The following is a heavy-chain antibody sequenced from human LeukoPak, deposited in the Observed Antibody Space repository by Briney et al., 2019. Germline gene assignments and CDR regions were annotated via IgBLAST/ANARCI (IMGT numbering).Heavy chain of an antibody. V-gene: IGHV1-24*01. D-gene: IGHD3-3*01. Sequence: ASVTVSCKVSGNSLSELSIQWVRQAPGKGLECMGGFHPEEGKMVYSQKFQGRVTMTKDTSTQTAYMELSGLTSDDTAVYYCATRSGDFWSGFVNWGQGTLVTVSS. CDR2: FHPEEGKM. CDR3: ATRSGDFWSGFVN. CDR1: GNSLSELS. J-gene: IGHJ4*02.